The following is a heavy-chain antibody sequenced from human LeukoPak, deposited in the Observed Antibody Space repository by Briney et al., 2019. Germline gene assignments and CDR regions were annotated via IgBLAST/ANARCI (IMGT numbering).Heavy chain of an antibody. CDR3: TTRSGFWSGSDY. CDR1: GLTFSNVW. Sequence: PGGSLRLSCAASGLTFSNVWMSWVRQAPGKGLEWVGRIKSKTDGGTTEYAAPVKGRFTISRDDSKNTLYLLMNSLKTEDTAVYYCTTRSGFWSGSDYWGQGTLVTVSS. J-gene: IGHJ4*02. V-gene: IGHV3-15*01. D-gene: IGHD3-3*01. CDR2: IKSKTDGGTT.